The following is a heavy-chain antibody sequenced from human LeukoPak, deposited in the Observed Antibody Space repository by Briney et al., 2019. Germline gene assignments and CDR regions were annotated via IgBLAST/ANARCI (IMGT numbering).Heavy chain of an antibody. CDR3: AIGPPYGGYSD. D-gene: IGHD5-12*01. CDR2: IYSGGST. CDR1: GFTVSSNY. V-gene: IGHV3-53*01. Sequence: EGSLRLSCAASGFTVSSNYMSWVRQAPGKGLEWVSVIYSGGSTYYADSVKGRFTISRDNSKNTLYLEMNSLRVEDTAVYYCAIGPPYGGYSDWGQGTLVTVSS. J-gene: IGHJ4*02.